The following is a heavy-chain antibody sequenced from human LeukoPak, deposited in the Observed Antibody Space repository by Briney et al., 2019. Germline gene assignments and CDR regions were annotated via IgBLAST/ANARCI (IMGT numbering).Heavy chain of an antibody. J-gene: IGHJ4*02. D-gene: IGHD6-19*01. CDR2: INHSGST. CDR3: ARAKTYSSGWYGNYFDY. Sequence: PSETLSLTCAVYGGSFSGYYWSWIRQPPGKGLEWIGEINHSGSTNYNPSLKSRVTISVDTSKNQFSLKLSSVTAADTAVYYCARAKTYSSGWYGNYFDYWGQGTLVTVSS. V-gene: IGHV4-34*01. CDR1: GGSFSGYY.